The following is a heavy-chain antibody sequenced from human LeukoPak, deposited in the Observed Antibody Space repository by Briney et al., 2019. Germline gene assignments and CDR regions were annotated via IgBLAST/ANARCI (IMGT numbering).Heavy chain of an antibody. V-gene: IGHV3-53*01. CDR2: IYSGGGT. CDR1: GFTVSSNY. D-gene: IGHD5-24*01. CDR3: ARDGDGYNFFGD. Sequence: GGSLRLSCAASGFTVSSNYMSWVRQAPGKGLEWVSVIYSGGGTYYADSVKGRFTISRDNSKNTLYLQMNSLRAEDTAVYYCARDGDGYNFFGDWGQGTLVTVSS. J-gene: IGHJ4*02.